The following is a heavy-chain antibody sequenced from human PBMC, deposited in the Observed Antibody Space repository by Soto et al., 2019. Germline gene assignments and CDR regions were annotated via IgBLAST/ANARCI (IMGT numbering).Heavy chain of an antibody. V-gene: IGHV1-8*01. Sequence: QVQLVQSGAEVKKPGASVKVSCKASGYTFSSYDINWVRQATGQGLEWMGWVNPNSGNTDYAQKFQGRVTMTTDTSTSTAFMELTSLRSEDTAIYYCARARGSADDYWGQGIRVTVS. CDR2: VNPNSGNT. J-gene: IGHJ4*02. CDR3: ARARGSADDY. D-gene: IGHD3-10*01. CDR1: GYTFSSYD.